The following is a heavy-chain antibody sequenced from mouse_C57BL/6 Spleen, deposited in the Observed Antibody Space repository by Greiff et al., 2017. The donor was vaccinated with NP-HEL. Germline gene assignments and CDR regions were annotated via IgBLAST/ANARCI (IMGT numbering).Heavy chain of an antibody. CDR3: ARLTGTGYYFDY. V-gene: IGHV5-17*01. J-gene: IGHJ2*01. Sequence: EVQGVESGGGLVKPGGSLKLSCAASGFTFSDYGMHWVRQAPEKGLEWVAYMSRGSSTIYYADTVKGRFTISRDNAKNPLFLQMTSLRSEDTAMYYCARLTGTGYYFDYWGQGTTLTVSS. CDR2: MSRGSSTI. CDR1: GFTFSDYG. D-gene: IGHD4-1*01.